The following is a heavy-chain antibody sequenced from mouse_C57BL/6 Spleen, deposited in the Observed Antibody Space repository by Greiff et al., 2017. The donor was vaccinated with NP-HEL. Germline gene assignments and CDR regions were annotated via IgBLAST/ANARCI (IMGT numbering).Heavy chain of an antibody. CDR2: ISYDGSN. J-gene: IGHJ2*01. V-gene: IGHV3-6*01. Sequence: DVQLQESGPGLVKPSQSLSLTCSVTGYSITSGYYWNWIRQFPGNKLEWMGYISYDGSNNYNPSLKNRISITRDTSKNQFFLKLNSVTTEDTATYYCAREGLLHYFDYWGQGTTLTVSS. CDR3: AREGLLHYFDY. CDR1: GYSITSGYY. D-gene: IGHD2-3*01.